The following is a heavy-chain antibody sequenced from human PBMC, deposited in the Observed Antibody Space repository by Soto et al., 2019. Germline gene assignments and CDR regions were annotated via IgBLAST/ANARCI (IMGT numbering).Heavy chain of an antibody. V-gene: IGHV1-2*02. CDR3: ATDSDYSSSWAY. D-gene: IGHD4-4*01. CDR2: INPKSGVA. J-gene: IGHJ4*02. Sequence: ASVKVSCKASGYSFTDYFMHWVRQAPGQGLEWMGWINPKSGVANYAQRFQGRVTMTIDTSITTAYMDLSSLKSDDTAVYYCATDSDYSSSWAYWGQGTTVTVYS. CDR1: GYSFTDYF.